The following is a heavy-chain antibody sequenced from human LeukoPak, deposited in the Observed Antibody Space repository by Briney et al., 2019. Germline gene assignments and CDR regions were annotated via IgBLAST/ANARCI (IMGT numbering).Heavy chain of an antibody. CDR1: GGSISSYY. Sequence: SETLSLTCTVSGGSISSYYWSWIRQPPGKGLEWIGYIYYSGSTNYNPALKSRVTISVDTSKNQFSLKLSSVTAADTAVYYCAALVGATSLDYWGQGTLFTVSS. CDR2: IYYSGST. V-gene: IGHV4-59*08. J-gene: IGHJ4*02. D-gene: IGHD1-26*01. CDR3: AALVGATSLDY.